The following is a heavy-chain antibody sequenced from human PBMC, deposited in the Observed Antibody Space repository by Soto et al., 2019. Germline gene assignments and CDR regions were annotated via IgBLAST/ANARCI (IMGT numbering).Heavy chain of an antibody. D-gene: IGHD4-4*01. CDR2: INHSGST. CDR1: DVSFSVYY. CDR3: ARDSTRRGACDI. V-gene: IGHV4-34*01. J-gene: IGHJ3*02. Sequence: SDTLSLTCAIYDVSFSVYYWIWIRQSPGEGLEWIGEINHSGSTNYNPSLKSRVTMSVDASKNQFSLKLNSVTAADTAVYYCARDSTRRGACDIWGQGTTVTVSS.